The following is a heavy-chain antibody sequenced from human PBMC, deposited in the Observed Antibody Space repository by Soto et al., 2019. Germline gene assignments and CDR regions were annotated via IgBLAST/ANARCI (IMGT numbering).Heavy chain of an antibody. CDR2: ISSSSSYI. V-gene: IGHV3-21*01. CDR3: ARSGARAIAARARRPMDV. Sequence: GGSLRLSCAASGFTFSSYSMNWVRQAPGKGLEWVSSISSSSSYIYYADSVKGRFTISRDNAKNSLYLQMNSLRAEDTAVYYCARSGARAIAARARRPMDVWGKGTTVTVSS. J-gene: IGHJ6*03. D-gene: IGHD6-6*01. CDR1: GFTFSSYS.